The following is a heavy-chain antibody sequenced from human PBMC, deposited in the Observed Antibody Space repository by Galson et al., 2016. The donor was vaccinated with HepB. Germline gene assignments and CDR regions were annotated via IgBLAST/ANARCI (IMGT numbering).Heavy chain of an antibody. CDR2: ISYDGRNK. D-gene: IGHD3-22*01. CDR3: AKGLGSSGYYEGGFHY. CDR1: GFTFRGSG. V-gene: IGHV3-30*18. J-gene: IGHJ4*02. Sequence: SLRLSCAASGFTFRGSGMHWVRQAPGKGLEWVALISYDGRNKYYADSVKGRFTVSRDNSKNTLYLQMNSLRAEDTAVYYCAKGLGSSGYYEGGFHYWGQGTLVTISS.